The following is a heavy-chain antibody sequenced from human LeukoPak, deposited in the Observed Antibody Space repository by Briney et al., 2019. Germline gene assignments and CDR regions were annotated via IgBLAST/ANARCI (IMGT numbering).Heavy chain of an antibody. J-gene: IGHJ4*02. CDR2: TSGTGRTT. CDR1: GFTFSSYA. D-gene: IGHD3-22*01. V-gene: IGHV3-23*01. CDR3: AKGTSGGNDSSGYYFDY. Sequence: GGSLRLSCAVSGFTFSSYAMSCVRQAPGKGLGWVSATSGTGRTTYYADSVKGRFTISRDNSKNTLYLQMNSLSAEDTAVYYCAKGTSGGNDSSGYYFDYWGQGTLVTVSS.